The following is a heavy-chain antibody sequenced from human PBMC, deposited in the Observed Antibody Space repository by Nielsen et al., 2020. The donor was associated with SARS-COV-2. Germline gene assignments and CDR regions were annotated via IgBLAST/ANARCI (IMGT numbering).Heavy chain of an antibody. Sequence: SETLSLTCTVSGGSISNYYWSWIRQPPEKGLEWIGYISYSGSTNYNPSLKSRVTMSVDTSRNQFSLKLSSVTAADTAVYYCARSVGRGNYFDYWGQGILVTSPQ. CDR2: ISYSGST. D-gene: IGHD3-10*01. V-gene: IGHV4-59*01. J-gene: IGHJ4*02. CDR1: GGSISNYY. CDR3: ARSVGRGNYFDY.